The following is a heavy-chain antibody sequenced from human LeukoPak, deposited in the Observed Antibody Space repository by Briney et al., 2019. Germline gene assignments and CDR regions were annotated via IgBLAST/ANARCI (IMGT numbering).Heavy chain of an antibody. CDR2: INHSGST. J-gene: IGHJ6*03. V-gene: IGHV4-34*01. CDR1: GGSFSGYY. Sequence: SETLSLTCAVYGGSFSGYYWSWIRQPPGKGLEWIGEINHSGSTNYNPSLKSRVTISVDTSKNQFSLKLSSVTAADTAVYYCARLGRRVVPAAYYYYYMDVWGKGTTVTVSS. D-gene: IGHD2-2*01. CDR3: ARLGRRVVPAAYYYYYMDV.